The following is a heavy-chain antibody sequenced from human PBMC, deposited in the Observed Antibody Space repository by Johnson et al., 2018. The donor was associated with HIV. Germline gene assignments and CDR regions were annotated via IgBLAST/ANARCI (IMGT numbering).Heavy chain of an antibody. V-gene: IGHV3-20*04. CDR1: GFTFDDYG. CDR2: INWNGIST. CDR3: ARVRQWLAGDAFDI. D-gene: IGHD6-19*01. J-gene: IGHJ3*02. Sequence: VQLVESGGGVVRPGGSLRLSCAASGFTFDDYGMSWVRQAPGKGLEWVSGINWNGISTGNADSVKGRFTISRDNAKNSLYLQMNSLRADDTALYYCARVRQWLAGDAFDIWGQGTMVTVSS.